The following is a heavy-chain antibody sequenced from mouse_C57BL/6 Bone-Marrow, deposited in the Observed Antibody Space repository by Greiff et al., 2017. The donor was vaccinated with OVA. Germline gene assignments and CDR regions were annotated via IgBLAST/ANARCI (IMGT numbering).Heavy chain of an antibody. D-gene: IGHD2-1*01. CDR1: GYTFTSYW. V-gene: IGHV1-69*01. CDR3: VIYYGNYVGY. Sequence: QVQLKQPGAELVMPGASVKLSCKASGYTFTSYWMHWVKQRPGQGLEWIGEIDPSDSYTNYNQKFKGKSTLTVDKSSSTAYMQLSSLTSEDSAVYYCVIYYGNYVGYWGQGTTLTVSS. CDR2: IDPSDSYT. J-gene: IGHJ2*01.